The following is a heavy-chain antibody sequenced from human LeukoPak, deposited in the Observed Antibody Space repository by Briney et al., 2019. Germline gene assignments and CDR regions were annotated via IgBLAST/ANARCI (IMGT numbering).Heavy chain of an antibody. D-gene: IGHD6-6*01. CDR1: GFTFSSYG. Sequence: PGRSLRLSCAASGFTFSSYGMQWVRQAPGKGLERVAVIWYDGSNKYHADSVKGRFTISRDNSKNTLYLQMNSLRAEDTAVYYCARDHADSLEYSSLRMGMDVWGQGTTVTVSS. V-gene: IGHV3-33*01. J-gene: IGHJ6*02. CDR3: ARDHADSLEYSSLRMGMDV. CDR2: IWYDGSNK.